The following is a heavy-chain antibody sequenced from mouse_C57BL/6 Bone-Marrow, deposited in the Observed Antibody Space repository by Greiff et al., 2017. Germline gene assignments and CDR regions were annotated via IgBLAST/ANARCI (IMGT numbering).Heavy chain of an antibody. Sequence: VQLQQSGAELVRPGASVTLSCKASGYTFTDYEMHWVKQTPVHGLEWIGAIDPGTGGTAYNQKFKGKAILTADKSSSTAYMELRSLTSEDSAVYYCTGNSGMVPYLYFDVWGTGTTVTVPS. CDR2: IDPGTGGT. D-gene: IGHD2-3*01. J-gene: IGHJ1*03. CDR1: GYTFTDYE. V-gene: IGHV1-15*01. CDR3: TGNSGMVPYLYFDV.